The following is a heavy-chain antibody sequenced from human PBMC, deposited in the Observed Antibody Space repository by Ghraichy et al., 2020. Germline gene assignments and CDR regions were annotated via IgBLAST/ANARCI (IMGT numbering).Heavy chain of an antibody. CDR3: AHGGVLADQIDFDY. D-gene: IGHD3-3*02. Sequence: SETLSLTCAVYGGSFSGYYWSWIRQPPGKGLEWIGEINHSGSTNYNPSLKSRVTISVDTSKNQFSLKLSSVTAADTAVYYCAHGGVLADQIDFDYWGQGTLVTVSS. CDR2: INHSGST. V-gene: IGHV4-34*01. CDR1: GGSFSGYY. J-gene: IGHJ4*02.